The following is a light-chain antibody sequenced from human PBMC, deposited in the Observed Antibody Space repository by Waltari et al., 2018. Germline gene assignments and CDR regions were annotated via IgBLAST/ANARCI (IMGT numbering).Light chain of an antibody. Sequence: EIMLTQSTGTLSLLPGETAPLSCRASQSVRGTLAWYQQKPGQAPRLLIYGASIRATGIPDRFSGSGSGTDFSLTITRLEPEDFAVYYCQHYVRLPVTFGQGTRVEIK. CDR3: QHYVRLPVT. J-gene: IGKJ1*01. CDR1: QSVRGT. CDR2: GAS. V-gene: IGKV3-20*01.